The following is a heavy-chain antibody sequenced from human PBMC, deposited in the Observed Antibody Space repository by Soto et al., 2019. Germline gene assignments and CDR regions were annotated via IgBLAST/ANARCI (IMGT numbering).Heavy chain of an antibody. CDR1: GDSISSSGYY. V-gene: IGHV4-39*01. D-gene: IGHD1-1*01. J-gene: IGHJ6*02. Sequence: PSETLSLTYSVSGDSISSSGYYWGWIRQAPGKGLEWIGSIHYGRSAYYNPALKSRVTVSVDTPDNRLSLKLTSATAADTAMYYCVRHGRGNDVIKYYYYGMDVWGQGTTVTVSS. CDR3: VRHGRGNDVIKYYYYGMDV. CDR2: IHYGRSA.